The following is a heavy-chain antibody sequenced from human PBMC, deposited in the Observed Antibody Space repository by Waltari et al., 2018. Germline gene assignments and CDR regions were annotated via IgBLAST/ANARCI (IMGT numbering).Heavy chain of an antibody. V-gene: IGHV3-30*02. CDR2: RRVDGSNK. Sequence: QVQLVESGGGVVQPGGSLRLSCAASGFTFSSYGMHWVRQAPGKGLGWFAFRRVDGSNKYYADSVKGRFTISRDNSKNTLYLQMNSLRAEDTAVYYCAKLGPMTTVTPGWGQGTLVTVSS. J-gene: IGHJ4*02. CDR1: GFTFSSYG. D-gene: IGHD4-17*01. CDR3: AKLGPMTTVTPG.